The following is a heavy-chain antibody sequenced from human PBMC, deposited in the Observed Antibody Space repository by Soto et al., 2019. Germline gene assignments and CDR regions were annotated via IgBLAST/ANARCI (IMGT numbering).Heavy chain of an antibody. J-gene: IGHJ4*02. CDR2: IYHSGST. Sequence: PSETLSLTGAVSGGSISSGGYSWSWIRQPPGKGLEWIGYIYHSGSTYYNPSLKSRVTISVDRSKNQFSLKLSSVTAADTAVYYCARAGGLGAVAADYWGQGTLVTVS. V-gene: IGHV4-30-2*01. D-gene: IGHD6-19*01. CDR3: ARAGGLGAVAADY. CDR1: GGSISSGGYS.